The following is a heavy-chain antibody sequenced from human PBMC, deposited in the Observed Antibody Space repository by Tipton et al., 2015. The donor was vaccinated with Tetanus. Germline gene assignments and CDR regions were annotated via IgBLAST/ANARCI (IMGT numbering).Heavy chain of an antibody. V-gene: IGHV5-51*01. J-gene: IGHJ4*02. CDR3: ARRVSKGKNHFDL. D-gene: IGHD1-14*01. Sequence: QLVQSGAEVKKPGESFKISCQASGYTFPTYWIGWVRQMPGKGLEWVGIIYPDDSDARYGPSLQGQVSLSVDKSINTAYLQWSGLKASDTAVYYCARRVSKGKNHFDLWGQGTLVTVSS. CDR1: GYTFPTYW. CDR2: IYPDDSDA.